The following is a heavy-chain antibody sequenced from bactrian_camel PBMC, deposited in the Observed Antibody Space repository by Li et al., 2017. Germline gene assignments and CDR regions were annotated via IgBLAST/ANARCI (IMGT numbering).Heavy chain of an antibody. CDR3: AAANNPVLCTLSMSGTGEDSAY. Sequence: QLVESGGTLVQPGGSLRLSCVASGSTYNSLCMGWFRQAPGKGLEWVSSITIDASDTTYAESVKGRFTISRDNAENTVYLQMNNLEPEDTAVYYCAAANNPVLCTLSMSGTGEDSAYWGQGTQVTVS. D-gene: IGHD1*01. CDR2: ITIDASDT. J-gene: IGHJ4*01. V-gene: IGHV3S6*01. CDR1: GSTYNSLC.